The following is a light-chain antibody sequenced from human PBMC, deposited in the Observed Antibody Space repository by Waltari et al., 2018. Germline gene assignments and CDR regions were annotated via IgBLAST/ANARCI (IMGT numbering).Light chain of an antibody. CDR3: SSYTRRSYWV. J-gene: IGLJ3*02. CDR1: SSDVGFYDF. CDR2: KVT. V-gene: IGLV2-14*01. Sequence: QSALTQPASVSGSPGQSITISCTGTSSDVGFYDFVSWFQHHPGKAPKVMIYKVTNRPSGVSHRFSGSRSANTASLTISGLQAEDEADYYCSSYTRRSYWVFGGGTQLTVL.